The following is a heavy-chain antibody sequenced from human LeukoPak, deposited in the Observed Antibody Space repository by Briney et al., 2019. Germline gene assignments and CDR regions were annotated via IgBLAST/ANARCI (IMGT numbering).Heavy chain of an antibody. J-gene: IGHJ4*02. Sequence: GGPLRLSCAASGFTFSSYWMSWVRQAPGKGLEWVANIKQDGSEKYYVDSVKGRFTISRDNAKNSLYLRMNSLRAEDTAVYYCAGFGSSPIYWGQGTLVTVSS. D-gene: IGHD6-6*01. V-gene: IGHV3-7*01. CDR2: IKQDGSEK. CDR1: GFTFSSYW. CDR3: AGFGSSPIY.